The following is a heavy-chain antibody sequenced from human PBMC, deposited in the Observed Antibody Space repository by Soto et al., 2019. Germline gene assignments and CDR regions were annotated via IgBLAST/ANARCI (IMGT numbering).Heavy chain of an antibody. Sequence: QVQLVGSGGGVVQPGRSLRLSCAASGFTFSIYAMHWVRQAPGKGLEWVAVISYDGSNKYYADSVKRRFTISRDNSKNTLYLKMNSLRAEDTAVYYCARDRDYYDRHPYYYYGMDVWGHGATGPVSS. J-gene: IGHJ6*02. CDR3: ARDRDYYDRHPYYYYGMDV. CDR1: GFTFSIYA. D-gene: IGHD1-26*01. CDR2: ISYDGSNK. V-gene: IGHV3-30-3*01.